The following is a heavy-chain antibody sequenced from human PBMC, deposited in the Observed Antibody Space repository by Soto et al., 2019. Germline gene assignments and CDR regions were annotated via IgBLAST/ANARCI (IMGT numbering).Heavy chain of an antibody. J-gene: IGHJ4*02. CDR2: ISAYNGNT. V-gene: IGHV1-18*01. Sequence: QVQLVQSGTEVKKPGASVKVSCKASGYTFINYGITWVRQAPGQGPEWMGWISAYNGNTNYAQELQGRVTMTTDTSKTTAYMELRSLRSDDTAVYYGARGGWSQRISDWGQGTLVTVSS. CDR3: ARGGWSQRISD. D-gene: IGHD2-15*01. CDR1: GYTFINYG.